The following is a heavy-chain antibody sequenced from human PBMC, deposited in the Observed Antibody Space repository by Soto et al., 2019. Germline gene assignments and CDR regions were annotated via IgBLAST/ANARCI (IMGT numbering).Heavy chain of an antibody. CDR2: ISYDGSNK. CDR1: GFTFSSYA. D-gene: IGHD4-17*01. CDR3: ARESEEMTTVTGGMDV. J-gene: IGHJ6*02. Sequence: QVQLVESGGGVVQPGRSLRISCAASGFTFSSYAMHWVRQAPGKGLEWVAVISYDGSNKYYADSVKGRFTISRDNSKNTLYLQMNSLRAEDTAVYYCARESEEMTTVTGGMDVWGQGTTVTVSS. V-gene: IGHV3-30-3*01.